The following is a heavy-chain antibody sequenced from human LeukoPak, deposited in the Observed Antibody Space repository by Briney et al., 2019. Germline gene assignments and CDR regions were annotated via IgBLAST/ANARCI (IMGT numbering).Heavy chain of an antibody. V-gene: IGHV4-38-2*01. CDR2: IYHSGST. D-gene: IGHD2/OR15-2a*01. CDR3: ARHRLAGLYPNWFDP. Sequence: SETLSLTCAVSGYSISSGYYWGWIRQPPGKGLEWIGSIYHSGSTYYNPSLKSRVTISVDTSKNQFSLKLSSVTAADTAVYYCARHRLAGLYPNWFDPWGQGTLSPSPQ. J-gene: IGHJ5*02. CDR1: GYSISSGYY.